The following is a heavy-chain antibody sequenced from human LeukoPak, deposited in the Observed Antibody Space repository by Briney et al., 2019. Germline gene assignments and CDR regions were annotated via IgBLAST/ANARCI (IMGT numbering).Heavy chain of an antibody. D-gene: IGHD3-9*01. Sequence: NPSETLSLTCTVSGGSISSSSYYWGWIRQPPGKGLEWIGSIYYSGSTYYNPSLKSRVTISVDTSKNQFSLRLTSVTAADTAVYYCARRPTYFEWRPSESPSYFDFWGQGTLVTVSS. V-gene: IGHV4-39*07. CDR1: GGSISSSSYY. CDR3: ARRPTYFEWRPSESPSYFDF. CDR2: IYYSGST. J-gene: IGHJ4*02.